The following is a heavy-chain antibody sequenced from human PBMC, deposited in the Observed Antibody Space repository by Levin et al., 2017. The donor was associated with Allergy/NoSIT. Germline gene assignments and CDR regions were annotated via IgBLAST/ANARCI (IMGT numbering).Heavy chain of an antibody. D-gene: IGHD6-13*01. CDR3: ARVAPLTYSSTGGVDY. CDR1: GGSFSGYY. CDR2: INHSGST. Sequence: SQTLSLTCAVYGGSFSGYYWSWIRQPPGKGLEWIGEINHSGSTNYNPSLKSRVTISVDTSKNQFSLKLSSVTAADTAVYYCARVAPLTYSSTGGVDYWGQGTLVTVSS. V-gene: IGHV4-34*01. J-gene: IGHJ4*02.